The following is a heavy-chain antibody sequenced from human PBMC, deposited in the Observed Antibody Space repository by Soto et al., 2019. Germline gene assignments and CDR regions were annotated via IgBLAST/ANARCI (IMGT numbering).Heavy chain of an antibody. CDR3: ARDQYYYDSSGYSRWFDP. J-gene: IGHJ5*02. CDR2: INAGNGNT. D-gene: IGHD3-22*01. Sequence: ASVKVSCKASGYTFTSYAMHWVRQAPGQRLEWMGWINAGNGNTKYSQKFQGRVTITRDTSASTAYMELSSLRSEDTAVYYCARDQYYYDSSGYSRWFDPWGQGTLVTVSS. V-gene: IGHV1-3*01. CDR1: GYTFTSYA.